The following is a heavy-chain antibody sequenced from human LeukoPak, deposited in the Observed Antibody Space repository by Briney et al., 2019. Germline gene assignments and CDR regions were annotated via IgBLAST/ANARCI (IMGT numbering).Heavy chain of an antibody. V-gene: IGHV3-23*01. CDR3: AKLSVFGVVIHFDY. J-gene: IGHJ4*02. CDR2: ISGSGGST. CDR1: GFTFSSYA. D-gene: IGHD3-3*01. Sequence: PGGSLRLSCAASGFTFSSYAMSWVRQAPGKGMEWVSAISGSGGSTYYADSVKGRFTISRDNSKNTLYLQMNSLRAEDTAVYYCAKLSVFGVVIHFDYWGQGTLVTVSS.